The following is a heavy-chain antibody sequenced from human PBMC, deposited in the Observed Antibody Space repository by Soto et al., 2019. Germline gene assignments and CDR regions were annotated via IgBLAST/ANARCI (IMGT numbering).Heavy chain of an antibody. V-gene: IGHV1-46*01. D-gene: IGHD2-15*01. Sequence: ASVKVSCKASGYTFTSYYMHWVRQAPGQGLEWMGIINPSGGSTSYAQKFQGRVTMTRDTSTSTVYMELSSLRSEDTAVYYCARDRCSGGSCRNWFDPWGQGTLVTVSS. CDR3: ARDRCSGGSCRNWFDP. CDR1: GYTFTSYY. CDR2: INPSGGST. J-gene: IGHJ5*02.